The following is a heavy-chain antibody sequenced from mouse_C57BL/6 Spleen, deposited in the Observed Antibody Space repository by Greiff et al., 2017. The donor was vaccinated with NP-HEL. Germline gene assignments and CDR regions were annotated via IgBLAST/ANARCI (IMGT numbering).Heavy chain of an antibody. Sequence: QVHVKQSGAELVRPGASVTLSCKASGYTFTDYEMHWVKQTPVHGLEWIGAIDPETGGTAYNQKFKGKAILTADKSSSTAYMELRSLTSEDSAVYYCTRSYYGSSYGGYWGQGTTLTVSS. CDR1: GYTFTDYE. CDR2: IDPETGGT. J-gene: IGHJ2*01. D-gene: IGHD1-1*01. CDR3: TRSYYGSSYGGY. V-gene: IGHV1-15*01.